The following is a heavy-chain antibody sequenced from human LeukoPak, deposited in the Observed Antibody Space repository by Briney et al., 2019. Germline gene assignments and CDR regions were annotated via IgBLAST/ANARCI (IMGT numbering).Heavy chain of an antibody. D-gene: IGHD6-13*01. CDR1: GFTFSNYW. CDR2: INSDGSAT. CDR3: ARALAAAAHTSFDS. Sequence: PGESLRLSCAASGFTFSNYWMHWVRQAPGKGLVWVSRINSDGSATSYADSVKGRFTISRDNAKNTLYLQMNSLRAEDTAVYYCARALAAAAHTSFDSWGQGTLVTVSS. V-gene: IGHV3-74*01. J-gene: IGHJ4*02.